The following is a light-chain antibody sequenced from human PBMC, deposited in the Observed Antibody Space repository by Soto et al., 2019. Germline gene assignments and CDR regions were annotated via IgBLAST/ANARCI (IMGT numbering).Light chain of an antibody. J-gene: IGLJ3*02. CDR3: IAYVGSNNYWV. CDR2: EVS. CDR1: SSDVGGNNY. Sequence: QSALTQPPSASGSPGQSVTISCTGTSSDVGGNNYVTWYQQHPGKAPKLLICEVSKRPSGVSDRFSGSKSRNTISLTVSGLQSDDQVDYHCIAYVGSNNYWVFGGGTKLTVL. V-gene: IGLV2-8*01.